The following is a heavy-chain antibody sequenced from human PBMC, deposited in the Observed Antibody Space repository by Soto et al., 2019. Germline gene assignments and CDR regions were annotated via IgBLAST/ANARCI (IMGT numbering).Heavy chain of an antibody. CDR3: ARDGGYCSSTSCYVDYYYYMDV. D-gene: IGHD2-2*01. CDR2: INPNSGGT. Sequence: ASVNVSCKASGYTFTGYYMHWVRQAPGQGLEWMGWINPNSGGTNYAQKFQGWVTMTRDTSISTAYMELSRLRSDDTAVYYCARDGGYCSSTSCYVDYYYYMDVWGKGTTVTVSS. V-gene: IGHV1-2*04. J-gene: IGHJ6*03. CDR1: GYTFTGYY.